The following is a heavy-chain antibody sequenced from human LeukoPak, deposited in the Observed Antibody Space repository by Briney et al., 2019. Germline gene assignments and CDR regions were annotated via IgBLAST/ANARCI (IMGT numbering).Heavy chain of an antibody. V-gene: IGHV5-51*01. CDR2: FYPRNCDT. CDR1: GYNIFSDW. Sequence: PGESLKIPCQGSGYNIFSDWIVWLRQRPGKGLEWMGLFYPRNCDTRYSPAFERQAAISADKSINTAYLQWSSLRASDTAIYYCARSSSSDDRRLDFWGQGTLVTVSS. CDR3: ARSSSSDDRRLDF. D-gene: IGHD3-22*01. J-gene: IGHJ4*02.